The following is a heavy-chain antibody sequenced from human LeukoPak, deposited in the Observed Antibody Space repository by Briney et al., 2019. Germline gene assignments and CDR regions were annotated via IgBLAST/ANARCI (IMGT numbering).Heavy chain of an antibody. D-gene: IGHD2-2*01. CDR3: AAVFFSSTVPYFDH. CDR1: GFTFSSSA. V-gene: IGHV1-58*02. CDR2: IVVGSGNT. Sequence: SVKVSCKASGFTFSSSAIQWVRQVRGQRLEWIGWIVVGSGNTNYAQKFQDRVTITKDMSTMTAYMELSSLRSEDTALYYCAAVFFSSTVPYFDHWAQEPWSPSSQ. J-gene: IGHJ4*02.